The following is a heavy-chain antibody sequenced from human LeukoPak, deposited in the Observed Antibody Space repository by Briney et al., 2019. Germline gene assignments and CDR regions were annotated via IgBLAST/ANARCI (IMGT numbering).Heavy chain of an antibody. CDR1: GFTFSSYA. Sequence: PGGSLRLSCAASGFTFSSYAMSWVRQAPGKGLEWVSAISTSGVSTHYADSVKGRFTISRDNSKNTLYLEVISLTAEDTAVYYCAKDDAWLRFGEWSQGTLVTVSS. D-gene: IGHD3-10*01. V-gene: IGHV3-23*01. CDR3: AKDDAWLRFGE. CDR2: ISTSGVST. J-gene: IGHJ4*02.